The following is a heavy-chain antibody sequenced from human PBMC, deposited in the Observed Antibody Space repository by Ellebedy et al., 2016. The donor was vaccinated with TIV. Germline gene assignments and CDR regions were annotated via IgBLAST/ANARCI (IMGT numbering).Heavy chain of an antibody. D-gene: IGHD5-18*01. CDR1: GFTFSSYS. J-gene: IGHJ4*02. V-gene: IGHV3-7*04. Sequence: PGGSLRLSCAASGFTFSSYSMNWVRQAPGKGLEWVANIKQDGSEKYYVDSVKGRFTISRDNAKNSLYRQMNSLRAEDTAVYYCARDGGYSYGRGGLDYWGQGTLVTVSS. CDR2: IKQDGSEK. CDR3: ARDGGYSYGRGGLDY.